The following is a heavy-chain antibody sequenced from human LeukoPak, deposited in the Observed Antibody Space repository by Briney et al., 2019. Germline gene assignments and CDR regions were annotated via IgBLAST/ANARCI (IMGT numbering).Heavy chain of an antibody. V-gene: IGHV3-7*01. D-gene: IGHD3-3*01. CDR2: IKRDGSEK. Sequence: EGSLRLSCAASGFTFSNYWMDWVRQAPGKGLVWVAHIKRDGSEKYYVDSVKGRFTISRDNAKSSLYLQMNSLRVEETAVYYCVRDTNYDFWSGYYTGDYWGQGTLVTVSS. J-gene: IGHJ4*02. CDR3: VRDTNYDFWSGYYTGDY. CDR1: GFTFSNYW.